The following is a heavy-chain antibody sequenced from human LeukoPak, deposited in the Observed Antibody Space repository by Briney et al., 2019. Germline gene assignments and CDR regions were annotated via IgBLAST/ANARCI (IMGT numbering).Heavy chain of an antibody. CDR1: GGTFSSYA. CDR3: ARDCTYDSSGYATFGY. D-gene: IGHD3-22*01. J-gene: IGHJ4*02. Sequence: SVKVSCKASGGTFSSYAISWVRQAPGQGLEWMGRIIPIFGTANYAQKFQGRVTITTDESTSTAYMEPSSLRSEDTAVYYCARDCTYDSSGYATFGYWGQGTLVTVSS. V-gene: IGHV1-69*05. CDR2: IIPIFGTA.